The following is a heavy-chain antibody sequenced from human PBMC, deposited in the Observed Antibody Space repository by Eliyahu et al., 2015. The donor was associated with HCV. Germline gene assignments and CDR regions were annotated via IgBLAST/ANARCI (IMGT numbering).Heavy chain of an antibody. CDR2: VYYSGKT. D-gene: IGHD3-16*01. Sequence: QLHLQESGPRLVRPSETLPLTCTVSGGSINSENYYWAWIRQPPGKGLEYIGDVYYSGKTYYSPSLRSRVSISVDTSMDQISLNLISVTAADTAVYFCARLRTLEIWGTIGTSAFDSWGQGTLVTVSS. CDR3: ARLRTLEIWGTIGTSAFDS. CDR1: GGSINSENYY. V-gene: IGHV4-39*01. J-gene: IGHJ4*02.